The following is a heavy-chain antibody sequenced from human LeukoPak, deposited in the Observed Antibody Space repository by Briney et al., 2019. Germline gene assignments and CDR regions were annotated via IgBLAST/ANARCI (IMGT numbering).Heavy chain of an antibody. Sequence: SETLSLTCAVYGGSFSGYYWSWIRQPPGKGLEWIGEINHSGSTNYNPSLKSRVTISVDTSKNQFSLKLSSVTAADTAAYYCARILGDFWSGYYLAFDYWGQGTLVTVSS. J-gene: IGHJ4*02. CDR3: ARILGDFWSGYYLAFDY. CDR1: GGSFSGYY. CDR2: INHSGST. D-gene: IGHD3-3*01. V-gene: IGHV4-34*01.